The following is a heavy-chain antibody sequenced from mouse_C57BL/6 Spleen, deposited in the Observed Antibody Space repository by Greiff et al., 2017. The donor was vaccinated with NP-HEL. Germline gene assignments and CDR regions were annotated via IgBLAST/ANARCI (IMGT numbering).Heavy chain of an antibody. CDR1: GYTFTDYE. V-gene: IGHV1-15*01. D-gene: IGHD2-10*02. Sequence: VQLKQSGAELVRPGASVTLSCKASGYTFTDYEMHWVKQTPVHGLEWIGAIDPETGGTAYNQKFKGKAILTADKSSSTAYMELRSLTSEDSAVYYCTRKYPSFMDYWGQGTSVTVSS. CDR3: TRKYPSFMDY. CDR2: IDPETGGT. J-gene: IGHJ4*01.